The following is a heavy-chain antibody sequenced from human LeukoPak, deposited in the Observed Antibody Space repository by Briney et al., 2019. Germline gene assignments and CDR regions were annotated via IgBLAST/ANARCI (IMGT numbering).Heavy chain of an antibody. D-gene: IGHD5-12*01. CDR1: GGSISSSDYY. Sequence: PSETLSLTCTVSGGSISSSDYYWGWIRQPPGKGLEWIGSIYFSGGTYYNPSLKSRVTISVDTSKNQFSLKLYSVTAADTAVYYCARRYSGYGNAFDIWGQGTMVTVSS. V-gene: IGHV4-39*07. CDR3: ARRYSGYGNAFDI. J-gene: IGHJ3*02. CDR2: IYFSGGT.